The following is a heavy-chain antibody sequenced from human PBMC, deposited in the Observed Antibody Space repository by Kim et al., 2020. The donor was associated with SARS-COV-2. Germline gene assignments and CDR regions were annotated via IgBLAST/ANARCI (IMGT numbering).Heavy chain of an antibody. Sequence: SETLSLTCTVSGGSISSSSYYWGWIRQPPGKGLEWIGSIYYSGSTYYNPSLKSRVTISVDTSKNQFSLKLSSVTAADTAVYYCARGDIPLLWFGELFDYWGQGTLVTVSS. CDR2: IYYSGST. CDR3: ARGDIPLLWFGELFDY. V-gene: IGHV4-39*07. CDR1: GGSISSSSYY. D-gene: IGHD3-10*01. J-gene: IGHJ4*02.